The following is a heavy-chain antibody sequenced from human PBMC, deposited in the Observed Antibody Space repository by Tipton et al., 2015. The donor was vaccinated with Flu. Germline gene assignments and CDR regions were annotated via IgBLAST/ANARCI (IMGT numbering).Heavy chain of an antibody. D-gene: IGHD3-22*01. CDR1: GYIFTGYY. J-gene: IGHJ4*02. V-gene: IGHV1-2*02. CDR2: IHPKSGGT. CDR3: ARVSPRRVTAIVVVMLPEGYFDY. Sequence: QLVQSGAEVKKPGASVKVSCKASGYIFTGYYIHWVRQAPGQGLEWMGWIHPKSGGTNYAQKFQGRVTMTRDTYIRTAYMELSSLRSDDTAVYYCARVSPRRVTAIVVVMLPEGYFDYWGQGTQVIVSS.